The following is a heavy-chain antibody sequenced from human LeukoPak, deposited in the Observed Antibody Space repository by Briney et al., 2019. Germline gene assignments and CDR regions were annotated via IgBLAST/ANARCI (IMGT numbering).Heavy chain of an antibody. D-gene: IGHD4-23*01. CDR2: IYSGGST. CDR3: AGQDGGYGGNKDAFDI. Sequence: PGGSLRLSCAASGFTVSSNYMSWVRQAPGKGLEWVSVIYSGGSTYYADSVKGRFTISRDNSKNTLYLQMNSLRAEDTAVYYCAGQDGGYGGNKDAFDIWGQGTMVTVSS. J-gene: IGHJ3*02. CDR1: GFTVSSNY. V-gene: IGHV3-53*01.